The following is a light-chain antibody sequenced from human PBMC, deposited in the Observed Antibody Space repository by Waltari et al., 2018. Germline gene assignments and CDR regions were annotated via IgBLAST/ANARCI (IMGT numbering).Light chain of an antibody. V-gene: IGKV1-5*03. CDR1: QSVSSW. CDR2: KAS. Sequence: DMRMTQFPSTLSASVGDRVTITCRASQSVSSWLAWYQQKPGKAPKLLIYKASNLESGVPSRFSGSGSGTEFTLTISSLQTDDFATYYCEHYNGFPYTFGQGTRLEI. CDR3: EHYNGFPYT. J-gene: IGKJ2*01.